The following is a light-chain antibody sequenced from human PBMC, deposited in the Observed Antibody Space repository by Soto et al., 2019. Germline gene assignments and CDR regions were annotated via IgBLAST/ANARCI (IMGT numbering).Light chain of an antibody. Sequence: DIQMTQSPSTLSASVGDRVTITCRASQSISSWLAWYQQKPGKAPKLLIYDASSLESGVPSRFSGSGSGTEFTLAISGLQPDDFAPYYCQQYNSYSPNTFGQGTKLEIK. CDR1: QSISSW. J-gene: IGKJ2*01. V-gene: IGKV1-5*01. CDR2: DAS. CDR3: QQYNSYSPNT.